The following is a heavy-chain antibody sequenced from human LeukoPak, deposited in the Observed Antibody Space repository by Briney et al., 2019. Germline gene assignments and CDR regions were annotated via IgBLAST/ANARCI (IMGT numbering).Heavy chain of an antibody. Sequence: PSETLSLTCAVYGGSFSGYYWSWIRQPPGKGLEWIGEINHSGSTNYNPSLKSRVTISVDTSKNQFSLKLSSVTAADTAVYYCARGIKGIFYYWGQGTLVTVSS. CDR3: ARGIKGIFYY. J-gene: IGHJ4*02. CDR2: INHSGST. CDR1: GGSFSGYY. V-gene: IGHV4-34*01.